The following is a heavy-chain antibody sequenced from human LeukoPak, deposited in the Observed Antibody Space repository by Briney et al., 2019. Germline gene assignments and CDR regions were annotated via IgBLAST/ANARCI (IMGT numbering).Heavy chain of an antibody. D-gene: IGHD3-16*01. J-gene: IGHJ4*02. V-gene: IGHV4-34*01. CDR1: GVSFSGYY. CDR3: ASGGLRLGEFDY. CDR2: IDHSGST. Sequence: PSETLSLTCAVYGVSFSGYYWSWIRQPPGKGLEWIGEIDHSGSTNYNPSLKSRVTISVDTSKNQFSLKLSSVTAADTAVYYCASGGLRLGEFDYWGQGTLVTVSS.